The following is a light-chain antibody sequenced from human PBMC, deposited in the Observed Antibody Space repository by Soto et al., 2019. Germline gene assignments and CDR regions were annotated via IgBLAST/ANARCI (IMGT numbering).Light chain of an antibody. Sequence: EIVLTQSPVTLSLSPGERATLSCRASQSVSSSYLAWYQQKPGQAPRLLIYGASSRATGIPDRFSGSGSGTEFTLTISRLEPEDFAVYYCQQYGSSPFTFGPGTKVDIK. V-gene: IGKV3-20*01. CDR3: QQYGSSPFT. J-gene: IGKJ3*01. CDR1: QSVSSSY. CDR2: GAS.